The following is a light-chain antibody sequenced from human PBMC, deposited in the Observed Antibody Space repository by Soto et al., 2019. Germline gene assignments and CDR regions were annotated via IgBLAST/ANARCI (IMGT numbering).Light chain of an antibody. J-gene: IGLJ2*01. Sequence: QSALTQPRSVSGSPGQSVTISCTGTSSDVGTYNYVSWYQQHPGKAPKLMIYDVSKRPSGVPDRFSGSKSGNTASLTISGLQAEDEGDYYCFSYAGYYTLLFGGGTKVTVL. CDR1: SSDVGTYNY. CDR2: DVS. CDR3: FSYAGYYTLL. V-gene: IGLV2-11*01.